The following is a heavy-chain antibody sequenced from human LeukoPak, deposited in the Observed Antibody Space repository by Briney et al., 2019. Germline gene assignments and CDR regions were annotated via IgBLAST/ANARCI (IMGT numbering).Heavy chain of an antibody. Sequence: SETLSLTCTVSGGSISSSSYYWGWIRQPPGKGLEWIGSIYYSRSTYYNPSLKSRVTISVDTSKNQFSLKLSSVTAADTAVYYCARHSGTTRLKYNWFDPWGQGTLVTVSS. V-gene: IGHV4-39*01. J-gene: IGHJ5*02. D-gene: IGHD3-10*01. CDR2: IYYSRST. CDR1: GGSISSSSYY. CDR3: ARHSGTTRLKYNWFDP.